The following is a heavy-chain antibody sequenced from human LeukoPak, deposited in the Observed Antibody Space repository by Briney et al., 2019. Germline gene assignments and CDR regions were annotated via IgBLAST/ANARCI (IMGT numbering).Heavy chain of an antibody. CDR3: ARVVVVVPAATNYFDY. CDR1: GGSFSGYY. J-gene: IGHJ4*02. Sequence: SETLSLTCAVDGGSFSGYYWSWIRQPPGKGLEWIGEINHSGSTNYNPSLKSRVTISVDTSKNQFSLKLSSVTAADTAVYYCARVVVVVPAATNYFDYWGQGTLVTVSS. V-gene: IGHV4-34*01. D-gene: IGHD2-2*01. CDR2: INHSGST.